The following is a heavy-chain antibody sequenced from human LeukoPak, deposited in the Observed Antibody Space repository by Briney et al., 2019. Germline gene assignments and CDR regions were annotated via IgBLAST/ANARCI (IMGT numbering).Heavy chain of an antibody. J-gene: IGHJ4*02. V-gene: IGHV1-18*01. CDR1: GYSENFYG. CDR2: ISAQHGQT. D-gene: IGHD1-26*01. Sequence: ASVKVSCKTSGYSENFYGITWVRQVAGQGLEWMGWISAQHGQTEYAPNSQDRVTMTTDTYTNTAYMELRSLRSDDTAVYYCAGAYSGSYYSLDFDYWGQGTLVTVSS. CDR3: AGAYSGSYYSLDFDY.